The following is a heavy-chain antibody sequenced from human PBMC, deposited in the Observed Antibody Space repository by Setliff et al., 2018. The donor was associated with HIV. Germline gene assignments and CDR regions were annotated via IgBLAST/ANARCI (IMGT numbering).Heavy chain of an antibody. Sequence: PVGSLRLSCTASGFTFSDYYMSWIRQSPGKGLEWISYISSSGTTIYYADSVKGRFTISRDNAKNSLYLEMNSLRAEETAVYYCARDLRSSHGSPNYFDYWGRGALVTVSS. V-gene: IGHV3-11*04. J-gene: IGHJ4*02. CDR3: ARDLRSSHGSPNYFDY. D-gene: IGHD2-15*01. CDR1: GFTFSDYY. CDR2: ISSSGTTI.